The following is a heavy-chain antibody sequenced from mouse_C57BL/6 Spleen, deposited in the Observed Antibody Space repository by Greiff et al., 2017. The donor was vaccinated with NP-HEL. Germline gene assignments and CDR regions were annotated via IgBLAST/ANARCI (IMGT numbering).Heavy chain of an antibody. CDR3: TRAGNYYGSSYGYAMDY. V-gene: IGHV5-9-1*02. Sequence: DVKLVESGEGLVKPGGSLKLSCAASGFTFRSYAMSWVRQPPAKRLEWVAYISSGGDYIYYADTVKGRFTISRDNARNTLYLQLSSLKSEDTAMYYCTRAGNYYGSSYGYAMDYWGQGTSVTVAS. CDR2: ISSGGDYI. D-gene: IGHD1-1*01. CDR1: GFTFRSYA. J-gene: IGHJ4*01.